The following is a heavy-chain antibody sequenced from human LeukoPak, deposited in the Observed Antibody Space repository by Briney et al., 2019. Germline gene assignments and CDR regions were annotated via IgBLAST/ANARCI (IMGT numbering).Heavy chain of an antibody. V-gene: IGHV1-2*02. CDR3: ARDRSAGVWDY. D-gene: IGHD3-16*01. Sequence: ASVKVSCKASGYTFTGYYMHWVRQAPGQGLQWMGWINPNSGGTKYAQKFQGRVTMTRDTSISTAYMELSSLRSDDTAVYYCARDRSAGVWDYWGQGTLVSVSS. CDR2: INPNSGGT. CDR1: GYTFTGYY. J-gene: IGHJ4*02.